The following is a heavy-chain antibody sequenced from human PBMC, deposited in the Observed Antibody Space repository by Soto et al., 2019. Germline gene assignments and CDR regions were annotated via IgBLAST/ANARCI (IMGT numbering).Heavy chain of an antibody. Sequence: PGGSLRLSCAASGFTFSSYSMNWVRQAPGKGLEWVSYISSSSTIYYADSVKGRFTISRDNAKNSLYLQMNSLRAEDTAVYYCARGKFAYGGFDIWGQGTMVTVSS. D-gene: IGHD4-17*01. J-gene: IGHJ3*02. V-gene: IGHV3-48*01. CDR1: GFTFSSYS. CDR2: ISSSSTI. CDR3: ARGKFAYGGFDI.